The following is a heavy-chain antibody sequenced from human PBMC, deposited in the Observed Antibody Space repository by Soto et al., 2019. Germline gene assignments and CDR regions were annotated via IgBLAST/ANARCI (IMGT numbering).Heavy chain of an antibody. CDR1: GGTFSSYA. J-gene: IGHJ6*02. Sequence: QVQLVQSGAEVKKPGSSVKVSCKASGGTFSSYAISWVRQAPGQGLEWMGGIIPIFGTANYAQKFQGSVTITADKSTSTAYMGLSSLRSEDTAVYYCARDWGSSWYSASSGLNYYSYYGIDVWGQGTTVTVSS. V-gene: IGHV1-69*06. CDR2: IIPIFGTA. CDR3: ARDWGSSWYSASSGLNYYSYYGIDV. D-gene: IGHD6-13*01.